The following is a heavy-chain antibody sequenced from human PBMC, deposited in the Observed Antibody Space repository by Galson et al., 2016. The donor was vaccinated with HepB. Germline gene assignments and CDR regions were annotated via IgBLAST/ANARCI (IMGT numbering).Heavy chain of an antibody. D-gene: IGHD1-1*01. Sequence: SLRLSCAASGFAFHDYSMHWVRQAPGKGLEWVSLISWDGGTICYGDSVKGRFTISRDNSKNSLYLQMNSLRTEDTALYYCARENRLEAYDNWSQGTLVTVSS. CDR1: GFAFHDYS. CDR3: ARENRLEAYDN. V-gene: IGHV3-43*01. CDR2: ISWDGGTI. J-gene: IGHJ4*02.